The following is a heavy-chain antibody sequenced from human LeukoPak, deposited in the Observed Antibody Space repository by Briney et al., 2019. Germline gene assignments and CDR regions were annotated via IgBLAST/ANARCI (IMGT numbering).Heavy chain of an antibody. J-gene: IGHJ4*02. Sequence: SETLSLTCTVSGGSVSSGSYYWSWIRQPPGKELEWIGYVFYSGDTNYNPSLKSRVTVSVDTSKNQFSLELSSVTAADTAVYYCAGSPPRSGSLYYFDYWGQGILVTVSS. CDR1: GGSVSSGSYY. V-gene: IGHV4-61*01. D-gene: IGHD6-19*01. CDR3: AGSPPRSGSLYYFDY. CDR2: VFYSGDT.